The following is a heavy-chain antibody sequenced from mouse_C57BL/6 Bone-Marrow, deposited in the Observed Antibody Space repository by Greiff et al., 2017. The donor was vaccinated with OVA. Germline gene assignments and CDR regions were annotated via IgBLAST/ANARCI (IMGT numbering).Heavy chain of an antibody. J-gene: IGHJ4*01. CDR3: ARRGEYYAMDY. CDR1: GYTFTTYP. CDR2: FHPYNDDT. Sequence: VQLQQSGAELMKPGASVKMSCKASGYTFTTYPIEWIKQNHGQSLEWIGKFHPYNDDTKYNEKFKGKATLTVEKSSSTAYLELSRLTSDDSAVYYCARRGEYYAMDYWGQGTSVTVSS. D-gene: IGHD2-13*01. V-gene: IGHV1-47*01.